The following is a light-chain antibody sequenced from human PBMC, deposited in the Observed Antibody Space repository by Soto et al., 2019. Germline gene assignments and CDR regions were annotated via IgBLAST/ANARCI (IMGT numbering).Light chain of an antibody. V-gene: IGLV2-14*03. CDR3: NSYTSASTYV. CDR2: DVT. J-gene: IGLJ1*01. CDR1: GSDIGSYNY. Sequence: QSALTQPASVSGSPGQSITISCTGTGSDIGSYNYVSWYQHHPGKVPKFIIYDVTNRPSGVSDRFSGSKSGNTASLTVSGLQAEDEADYHCNSYTSASTYVFGTGTKVTVL.